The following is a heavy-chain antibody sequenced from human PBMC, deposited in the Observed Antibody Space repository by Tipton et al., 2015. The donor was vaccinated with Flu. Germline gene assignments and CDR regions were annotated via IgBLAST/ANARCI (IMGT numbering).Heavy chain of an antibody. J-gene: IGHJ5*01. CDR2: TFHSGNT. CDR1: GDSIRSSNYY. Sequence: GLVKPSETLSLTCGVSGDSIRSSNYYWGWIRQPPGKGLEWIGNTFHSGNTYLNPSLKSRVTISIDTSKNQFSLKLTSVTATDTAVYYCARRDFSNYVSDPKSWFNSWGQGTLVTVSS. V-gene: IGHV4-38-2*01. CDR3: ARRDFSNYVSDPKSWFNS. D-gene: IGHD4-11*01.